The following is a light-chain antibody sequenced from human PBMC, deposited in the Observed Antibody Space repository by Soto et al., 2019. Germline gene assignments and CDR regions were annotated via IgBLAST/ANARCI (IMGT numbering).Light chain of an antibody. CDR1: QSVNSN. V-gene: IGKV3-15*01. CDR2: GAS. CDR3: QQYNNWWT. Sequence: EIVMTQSPATLSVSPGERATLSCRASQSVNSNLAWYQQKPGQAPRLLISGASTRATGIPARFSGSGSETESTLTISRLQSEDFAVYYRQQYNNWWTFGQGTKVE. J-gene: IGKJ1*01.